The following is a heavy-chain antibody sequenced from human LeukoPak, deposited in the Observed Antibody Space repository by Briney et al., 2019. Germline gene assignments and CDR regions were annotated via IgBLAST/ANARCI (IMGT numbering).Heavy chain of an antibody. V-gene: IGHV1-3*01. J-gene: IGHJ5*02. CDR2: ISAGNGNT. D-gene: IGHD2-2*01. CDR3: ARSPAAKAGHWFDP. Sequence: GASVKVSCKASGYTFTSYAIHWVRQAPGQRLEWMGWISAGNGNTKYSQNFQGRVTFISNTSATTAFMELSSLRSEDAAVYYCARSPAAKAGHWFDPWGQGTLVTVSS. CDR1: GYTFTSYA.